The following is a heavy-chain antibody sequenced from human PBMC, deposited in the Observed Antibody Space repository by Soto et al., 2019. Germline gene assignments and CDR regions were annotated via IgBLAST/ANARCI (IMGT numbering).Heavy chain of an antibody. CDR3: ARGSVDFHYYGMDV. J-gene: IGHJ6*02. CDR1: RFTFSNYG. V-gene: IGHV3-33*01. D-gene: IGHD3-9*01. Sequence: QVQLVESGGGVVQPGRSLRLSCAASRFTFSNYGMHWVRQAPGKGLEWVAVIWFDGSDTYYADSVKGRFTISRDNSKNTLYLEMNSLRGEDSAVYYCARGSVDFHYYGMDVWGQGTTVTVSS. CDR2: IWFDGSDT.